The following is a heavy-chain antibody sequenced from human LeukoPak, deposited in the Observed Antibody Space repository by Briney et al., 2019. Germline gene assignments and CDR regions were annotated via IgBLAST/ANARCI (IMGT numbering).Heavy chain of an antibody. CDR3: AKEAYSYGYGGFDY. D-gene: IGHD5-18*01. J-gene: IGHJ4*02. CDR2: ISYDGSNK. Sequence: PGGSLRLSCAASGFTFSSYGMHWVRQAPGKGLEWVAVISYDGSNKYYADSVKGRFTISRDNSKNMLYLQMNSLRAGDTAVYYCAKEAYSYGYGGFDYWGQGTLVTVSS. V-gene: IGHV3-30*18. CDR1: GFTFSSYG.